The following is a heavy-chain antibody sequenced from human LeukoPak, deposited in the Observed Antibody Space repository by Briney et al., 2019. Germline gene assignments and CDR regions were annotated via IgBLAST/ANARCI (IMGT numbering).Heavy chain of an antibody. V-gene: IGHV5-51*01. CDR1: GYSFTSYW. CDR3: ARRYYYGSGSYYNQYYFDY. Sequence: PGESLKISCKGSGYSFTSYWIGWMRQMPGKGLEWMGIIYPGDSDTRYSPSFQGQVTISADKSISTAYLQWSSLKASDTAMYYCARRYYYGSGSYYNQYYFDYWGQGTLVTVSS. CDR2: IYPGDSDT. J-gene: IGHJ4*02. D-gene: IGHD3-10*01.